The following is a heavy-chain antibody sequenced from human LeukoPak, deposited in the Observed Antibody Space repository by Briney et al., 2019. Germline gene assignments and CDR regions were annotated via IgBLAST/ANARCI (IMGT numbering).Heavy chain of an antibody. J-gene: IGHJ6*02. CDR2: ISAYNGNT. D-gene: IGHD2-2*01. CDR1: GYTFTSYG. CDR3: ARDPQYQLRYGMDV. V-gene: IGHV1-18*01. Sequence: GASVKVSCKASGYTFTSYGISWVRQAPGQGLEWMGWISAYNGNTNYAQKLQGRVTMTTDTSTSTAYMELRSLRSDDTAVYYCARDPQYQLRYGMDVWGQGTTVTVSS.